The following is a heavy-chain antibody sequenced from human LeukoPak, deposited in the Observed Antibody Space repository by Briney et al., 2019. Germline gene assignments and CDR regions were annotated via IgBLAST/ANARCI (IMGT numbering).Heavy chain of an antibody. V-gene: IGHV4-34*01. Sequence: SETLSLTCAVYGGSFSGYYWSWIRQPPGKGLEWIGEINHSGSTNYNPSLKSRVTISVDTSKNQFSLKLSSVTAADTAVYYCARSKYYYYYYMDVWGKGTTVTVSS. J-gene: IGHJ6*03. CDR3: ARSKYYYYYYMDV. CDR1: GGSFSGYY. CDR2: INHSGST.